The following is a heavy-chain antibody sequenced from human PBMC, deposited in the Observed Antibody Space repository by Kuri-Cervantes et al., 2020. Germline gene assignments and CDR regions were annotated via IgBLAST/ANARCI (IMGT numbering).Heavy chain of an antibody. D-gene: IGHD3-10*01. CDR3: AKDLNRIWFGGFPYYYGMDV. CDR1: GFTFSSYA. Sequence: GESLKISCAASGFTFSSYAMSWVRQAPGKGLEWVSAISGSGGSTYYADSVRGRFTISRDNSKNTLYLQMNSLRAEDTAVYYCAKDLNRIWFGGFPYYYGMDVWGQGTTVTVSS. V-gene: IGHV3-23*01. J-gene: IGHJ6*02. CDR2: ISGSGGST.